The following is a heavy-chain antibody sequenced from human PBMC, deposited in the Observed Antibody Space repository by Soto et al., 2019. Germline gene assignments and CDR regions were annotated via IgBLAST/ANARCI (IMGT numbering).Heavy chain of an antibody. CDR1: GGSISSSSYY. J-gene: IGHJ3*02. CDR3: AGFVSTLDAFDI. CDR2: IYYSGST. V-gene: IGHV4-39*01. Sequence: PSETLSLTCTVSGGSISSSSYYWGWIRQPPGKGLEWIGSIYYSGSTYYNPSLKSRVTISVDTSKNQFSLKLSSVTAADTAVYYCAGFVSTLDAFDIWGQGTMVTVSS. D-gene: IGHD2-15*01.